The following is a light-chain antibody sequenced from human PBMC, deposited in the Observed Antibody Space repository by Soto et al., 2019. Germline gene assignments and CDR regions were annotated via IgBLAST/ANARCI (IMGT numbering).Light chain of an antibody. V-gene: IGKV1-8*01. CDR3: RQYYSYPPYT. Sequence: AIRMTQSPSSLSASTGDRVTITCRASQGISSYLAWYQQKPGKAPKLLIYAASTLQRGVPSRFSGSGSGTAFTLTISSMQSEDFVTYYCRQYYSYPPYTFGQGTKLEIK. J-gene: IGKJ2*01. CDR1: QGISSY. CDR2: AAS.